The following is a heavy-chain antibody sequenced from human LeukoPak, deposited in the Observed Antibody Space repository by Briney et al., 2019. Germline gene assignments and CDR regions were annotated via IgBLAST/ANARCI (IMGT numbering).Heavy chain of an antibody. CDR2: INTNTGNP. Sequence: ASVKVSCKVSGYTLTELSMHWVRQAPGQGLEWMGWINTNTGNPTYAQGFTGRFVFSLDTSVSTAYLQISSLKAEDTAVYYCARDDYAELDYWGQGTLVTVSS. CDR3: ARDDYAELDY. V-gene: IGHV7-4-1*02. J-gene: IGHJ4*02. CDR1: GYTLTELS. D-gene: IGHD4-17*01.